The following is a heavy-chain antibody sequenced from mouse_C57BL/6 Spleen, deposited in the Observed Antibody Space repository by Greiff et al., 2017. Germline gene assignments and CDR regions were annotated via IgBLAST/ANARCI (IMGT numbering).Heavy chain of an antibody. D-gene: IGHD4-1*01. Sequence: EVQRVESGGGLVKPGGSLKLSCAASGFTFSSYTMSWVRQTPEKRLEWVATISGGGGNTYYPDSVKGRFTISRDNAKNTLYLQMSSLMSEDTALYYCARRTGTSRNYFDYWGQGTTLTGSS. CDR2: ISGGGGNT. CDR1: GFTFSSYT. V-gene: IGHV5-9*01. CDR3: ARRTGTSRNYFDY. J-gene: IGHJ2*01.